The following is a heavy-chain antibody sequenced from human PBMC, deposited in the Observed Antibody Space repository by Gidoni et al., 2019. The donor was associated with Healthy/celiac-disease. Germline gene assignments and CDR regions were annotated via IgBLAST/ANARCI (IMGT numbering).Heavy chain of an antibody. Sequence: EVQLLESGGGLVQPGGSLRLSRAASGFTFRRYAMSWVRQAPGKGLEWVSAISGSGGSTYYADSVKGRFTISRDNSKNTLYLQMNSLRAEDTAVYYCAKDRKRYCSGGSCYSVDYWGQGTLVTVSS. CDR3: AKDRKRYCSGGSCYSVDY. J-gene: IGHJ4*02. CDR1: GFTFRRYA. CDR2: ISGSGGST. V-gene: IGHV3-23*01. D-gene: IGHD2-15*01.